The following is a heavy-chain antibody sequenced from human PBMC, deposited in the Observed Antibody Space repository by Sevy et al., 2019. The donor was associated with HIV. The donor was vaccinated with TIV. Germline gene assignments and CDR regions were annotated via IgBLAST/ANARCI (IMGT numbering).Heavy chain of an antibody. J-gene: IGHJ5*02. CDR3: AITYYYDSSGYSTFDP. CDR1: GYTFTSYG. Sequence: ASVKVSCKASGYTFTSYGISWVRQAPGQGLEWMGWISAYNGNTNYAQTLQGRVTMTTDTSTSTVYMELRSLRSDDTAVYYCAITYYYDSSGYSTFDPWGQGTLVTVSS. D-gene: IGHD3-22*01. V-gene: IGHV1-18*01. CDR2: ISAYNGNT.